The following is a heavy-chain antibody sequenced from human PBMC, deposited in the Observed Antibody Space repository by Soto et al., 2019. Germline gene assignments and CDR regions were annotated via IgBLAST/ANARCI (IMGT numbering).Heavy chain of an antibody. Sequence: PGGSLRLSCAAFGFTFSNYVMHWVRQAPGKGLEWVALISYDGTNTHHADSVRGRFTISRDNSKNMMYLQMSSLRAGDTAVYFCARSGSSGYYDYWGQGTLVTVSA. V-gene: IGHV3-30-3*01. CDR2: ISYDGTNT. CDR1: GFTFSNYV. D-gene: IGHD3-22*01. J-gene: IGHJ4*02. CDR3: ARSGSSGYYDY.